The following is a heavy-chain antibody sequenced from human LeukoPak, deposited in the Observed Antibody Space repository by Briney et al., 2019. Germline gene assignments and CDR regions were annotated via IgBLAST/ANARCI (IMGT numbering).Heavy chain of an antibody. CDR2: INSDASRT. D-gene: IGHD4-17*01. CDR1: GFTFSSSW. V-gene: IGHV3-74*01. Sequence: GGSLRLSCAASGFTFSSSWMHWVRQAPGRGLVWVSRINSDASRTSYADSVKGRFTISRDNAKNTLYLQMNSLRAEDTAVYYCARDRGDSYAFAIWGQGTMVTVSS. J-gene: IGHJ3*02. CDR3: ARDRGDSYAFAI.